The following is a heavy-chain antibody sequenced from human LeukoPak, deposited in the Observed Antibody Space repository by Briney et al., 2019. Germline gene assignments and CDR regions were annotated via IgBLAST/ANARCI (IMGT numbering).Heavy chain of an antibody. CDR1: GFTVSGYY. CDR2: IHSGGNT. D-gene: IGHD4-17*01. J-gene: IGHJ4*02. CDR3: ARGRGGYGDYYVDY. V-gene: IGHV3-66*01. Sequence: GGSLRLYCAASGFTVSGYYMSWVRQARGKGLEWVSEIHSGGNTYDAESVKGSFTISTDNSKNTPYLQMNILMAEDTAVYYCARGRGGYGDYYVDYWGQGTLVTVSS.